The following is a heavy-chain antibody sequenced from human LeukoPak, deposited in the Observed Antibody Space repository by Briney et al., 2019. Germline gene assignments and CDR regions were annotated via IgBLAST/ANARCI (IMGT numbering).Heavy chain of an antibody. V-gene: IGHV3-64*01. D-gene: IGHD3-22*01. CDR1: GFTFSSYA. CDR3: ARLAPHYYESRGYYDN. CDR2: ISSNGGST. J-gene: IGHJ4*02. Sequence: GGSLRLSCAASGFTFSSYAMHWVRQAPGKGLEYVSGISSNGGSTYYANSVKGRVTISRDNSKNTLDLQMGSLRAEDMAVYYCARLAPHYYESRGYYDNWGQGTLVTVSS.